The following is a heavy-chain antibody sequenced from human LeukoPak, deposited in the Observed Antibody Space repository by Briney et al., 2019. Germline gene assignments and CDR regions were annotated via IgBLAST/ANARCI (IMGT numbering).Heavy chain of an antibody. V-gene: IGHV1-18*01. D-gene: IGHD5-12*01. J-gene: IGHJ4*02. Sequence: GASVKVSCKASGYTFTSYGIIWVRQAPGQGLEWMGWMSAYNGNTNYAQKLQGRVTMTTDTSTSTVYMELRSLRSDDTAVYYCARALYGGYVGNFDYWGQGTLVTVSS. CDR3: ARALYGGYVGNFDY. CDR1: GYTFTSYG. CDR2: MSAYNGNT.